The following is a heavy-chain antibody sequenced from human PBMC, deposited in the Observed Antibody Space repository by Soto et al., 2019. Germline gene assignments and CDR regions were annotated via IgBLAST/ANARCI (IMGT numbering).Heavy chain of an antibody. J-gene: IGHJ4*02. Sequence: SGYTVGWVRMAPGQGLEWMGRIIPILGIANYAQKFQGRVTITADKSTSTAYMELSSLRSEDTAVYYCALVEMATKALDYWGQATLVNVYS. CDR2: IIPILGIA. CDR3: ALVEMATKALDY. V-gene: IGHV1-69*02. CDR1: SGYT. D-gene: IGHD5-12*01.